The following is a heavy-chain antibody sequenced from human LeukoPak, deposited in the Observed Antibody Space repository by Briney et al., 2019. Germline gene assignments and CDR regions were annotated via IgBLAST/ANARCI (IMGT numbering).Heavy chain of an antibody. D-gene: IGHD3-10*01. CDR1: GFTFSNHG. CDR3: AKDDAWLRFGE. V-gene: IGHV3-23*01. Sequence: GGSLRLSCAASGFTFSNHGMDWVRQAPGKGLEWVSGISPSGDITYYADSVKGRFTISRDNSKNTLYLEVISLTAEDTAVYYCAKDDAWLRFGEWSQGTLVTVSS. CDR2: ISPSGDIT. J-gene: IGHJ4*02.